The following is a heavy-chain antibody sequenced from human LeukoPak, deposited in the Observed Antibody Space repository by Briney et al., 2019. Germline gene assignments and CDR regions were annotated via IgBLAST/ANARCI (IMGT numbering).Heavy chain of an antibody. CDR1: AYTFTSYD. CDR3: ARVRGRSRSSGWRNWFDP. J-gene: IGHJ5*02. Sequence: GASVKVSCTASAYTFTSYDINWGRQATGQGLEWMGWLNPNSGNTGYVQKFKGRVTMTRNTSISTAYMELSSLRSEDTAVYYCARVRGRSRSSGWRNWFDPWGQGTLVTVSS. V-gene: IGHV1-8*01. D-gene: IGHD6-19*01. CDR2: LNPNSGNT.